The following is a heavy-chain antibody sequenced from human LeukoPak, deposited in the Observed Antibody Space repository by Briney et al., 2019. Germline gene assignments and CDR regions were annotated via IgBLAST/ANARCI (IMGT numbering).Heavy chain of an antibody. CDR1: GYTFTSYY. V-gene: IGHV1-46*03. CDR2: INPSGVST. D-gene: IGHD3-10*01. Sequence: ASVKVSCKASGYTFTSYYMHWVRQAPGQGLEWMGIINPSGVSTSYAQKFQGRVTMTRDTSTSTVYMELSSLRSEDRAVYYCARGSGSYFNGDGFYILGQGTMVTVFS. CDR3: ARGSGSYFNGDGFYI. J-gene: IGHJ3*02.